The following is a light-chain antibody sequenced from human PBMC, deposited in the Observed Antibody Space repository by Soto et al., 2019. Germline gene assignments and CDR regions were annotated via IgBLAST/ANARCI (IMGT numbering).Light chain of an antibody. J-gene: IGKJ5*01. CDR2: AAS. CDR1: QSISSY. V-gene: IGKV1-39*01. CDR3: QQSYSTPIT. Sequence: IQMTQSPSSLSASVEGRVTITCLASQSISSYLNWYKQKQGKAPKXXSYAASSLQSGVPSRFSGSGSGTDFTLTISSLQPEDFATYYCQQSYSTPITFGQGTRLEI.